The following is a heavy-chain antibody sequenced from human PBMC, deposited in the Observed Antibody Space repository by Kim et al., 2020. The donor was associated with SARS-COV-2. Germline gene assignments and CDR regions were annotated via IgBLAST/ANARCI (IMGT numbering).Heavy chain of an antibody. D-gene: IGHD3-9*01. CDR1: GFTFSNAW. CDR3: THPGGDYDILTGYSFEQYYYGMDV. Sequence: GGSLRLSCAASGFTFSNAWMSWVRQAPGKGLEWVGRIKSKTDGGTTDYAAPVKGRFTISRDDSKNTLYLQMNSLKTEDTAVYYCTHPGGDYDILTGYSFEQYYYGMDVWGQGTTVTVSS. J-gene: IGHJ6*02. V-gene: IGHV3-15*01. CDR2: IKSKTDGGTT.